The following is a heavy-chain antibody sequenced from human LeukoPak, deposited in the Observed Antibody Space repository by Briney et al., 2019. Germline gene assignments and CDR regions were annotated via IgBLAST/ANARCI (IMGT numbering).Heavy chain of an antibody. V-gene: IGHV3-30*02. J-gene: IGHJ4*02. D-gene: IGHD5-18*01. CDR1: GFTFSSYG. CDR3: AKPVARTSYGYSGTDY. CDR2: IRYDGSNK. Sequence: QPGGSLRLSCAASGFTFSSYGMHWVRQAPGKGLEWVAFIRYDGSNKYYADSVKGRFTISRDNFKNTLYLQMNSLRAEDTAVYYCAKPVARTSYGYSGTDYWGQGTLVTVSS.